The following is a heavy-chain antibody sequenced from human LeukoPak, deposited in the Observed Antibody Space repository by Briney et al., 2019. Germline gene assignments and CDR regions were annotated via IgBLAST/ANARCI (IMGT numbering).Heavy chain of an antibody. D-gene: IGHD5-12*01. CDR1: GFTCSSYG. Sequence: GGSLRLSCAASGFTCSSYGMHWVRQAPGKGLEWVAAVSYDGSNKFYADSVKGRFTISRDYSENTLYLQMSSLRAEDTAVYYCAKDTRGGYSGYGWFDYWGQGTLVTVSS. CDR2: VSYDGSNK. CDR3: AKDTRGGYSGYGWFDY. V-gene: IGHV3-30*18. J-gene: IGHJ4*02.